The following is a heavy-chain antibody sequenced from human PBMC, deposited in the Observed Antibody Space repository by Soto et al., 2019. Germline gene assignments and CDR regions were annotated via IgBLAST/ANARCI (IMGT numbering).Heavy chain of an antibody. D-gene: IGHD6-19*01. CDR2: ISYDGSNK. CDR1: GFTFSSYA. V-gene: IGHV3-30*04. CDR3: AKAEEFSGWYSGWFDP. Sequence: SGGSLRLSCAASGFTFSSYAMHWVRQAPGKGLEWVAVISYDGSNKYYADSVKGRFTISRDNSKNTLYLQMNSLRAEDTAVYYCAKAEEFSGWYSGWFDPWGQGTLVTVSS. J-gene: IGHJ5*02.